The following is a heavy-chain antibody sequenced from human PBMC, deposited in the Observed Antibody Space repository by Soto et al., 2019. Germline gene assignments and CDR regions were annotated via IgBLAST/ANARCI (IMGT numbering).Heavy chain of an antibody. J-gene: IGHJ6*02. V-gene: IGHV4-34*01. CDR1: GGSFSGYY. CDR2: INHSGST. D-gene: IGHD3-10*01. Sequence: PSETLSLTCAVYGGSFSGYYWSWIRQPPGKGLEWIGEINHSGSTNYNPSLKSRVTISVDTSKNQFSLKLSSVTAADTAVYYCARGGMVRGVTYYYYCGMDVWGQGTTVTVSS. CDR3: ARGGMVRGVTYYYYCGMDV.